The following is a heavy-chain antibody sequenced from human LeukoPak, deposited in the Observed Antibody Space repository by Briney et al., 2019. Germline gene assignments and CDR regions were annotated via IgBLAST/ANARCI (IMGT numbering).Heavy chain of an antibody. CDR3: ARHSMVRGVIHFDY. Sequence: SETLSLTCTVSGGSISSYYWSWIRQPPGKGLEWIGYIYYSGSTNYNPSLKSRVTISVDTSKNQFSQKLSSVTAADTAVYYCARHSMVRGVIHFDYWGQGTLVTVSS. CDR1: GGSISSYY. D-gene: IGHD3-10*01. CDR2: IYYSGST. V-gene: IGHV4-59*08. J-gene: IGHJ4*02.